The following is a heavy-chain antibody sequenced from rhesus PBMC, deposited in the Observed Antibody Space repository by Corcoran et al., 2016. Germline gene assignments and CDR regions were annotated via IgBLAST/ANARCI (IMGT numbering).Heavy chain of an antibody. CDR3: AKPYGLDS. CDR2: ISNGGGST. J-gene: IGHJ6*01. Sequence: EVQLVESGGGLVQPGGSLRLSCAASGFTFSSYGMSWVRQAPGKGLEWVSYISNGGGSTYYADSVKGRFTISRDNSKNTISLQMNSLRAEDTAVDYCAKPYGLDSWGQGVVVTVSS. CDR1: GFTFSSYG. V-gene: IGHV3S5*01.